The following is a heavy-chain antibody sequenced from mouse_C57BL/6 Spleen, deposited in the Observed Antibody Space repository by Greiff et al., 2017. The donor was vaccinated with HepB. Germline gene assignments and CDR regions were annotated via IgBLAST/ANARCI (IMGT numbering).Heavy chain of an antibody. CDR3: ARTGDYYGGWFAY. J-gene: IGHJ3*01. V-gene: IGHV1-20*01. CDR2: INPYNGDT. CDR1: GYSFTGYF. D-gene: IGHD1-1*01. Sequence: EVQLQQSGPELVKPGDSVKISCKASGYSFTGYFMNWVMQSHGKSLEWIGRINPYNGDTFYNQKFKGKATLTVDKSSSTAHMELRSLTSVDSAVYDCARTGDYYGGWFAYWGQGTLVTVSA.